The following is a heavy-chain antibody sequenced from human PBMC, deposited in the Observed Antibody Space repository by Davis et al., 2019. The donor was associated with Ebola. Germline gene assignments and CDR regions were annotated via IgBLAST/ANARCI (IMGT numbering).Heavy chain of an antibody. CDR2: ISSSGSTI. V-gene: IGHV3-11*01. Sequence: GESLKISCAASGFTFSDYYMSWIRQAPGKGLEWVSYISSSGSTIYYADSVKGRFTISRDNAKNSLYLQMNSLRAEDTAVYYCARGAAVMTTGDFPDWGQGTLVTVSS. CDR1: GFTFSDYY. D-gene: IGHD4-11*01. J-gene: IGHJ4*02. CDR3: ARGAAVMTTGDFPD.